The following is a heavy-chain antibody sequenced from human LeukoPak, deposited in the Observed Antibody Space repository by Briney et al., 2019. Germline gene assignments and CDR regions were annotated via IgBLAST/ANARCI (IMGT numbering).Heavy chain of an antibody. Sequence: SETLSLTCTVSGGSIRSGDYYWSWIRQHPGKGLEWIGYIYYSGSTYYNPSLKSRVTMSVDTSKNQFSLKLNSVTAVDTAVYYCARRNGSPFDIWGQGTMVTVSS. CDR2: IYYSGST. J-gene: IGHJ3*02. CDR1: GGSIRSGDYY. D-gene: IGHD2-8*01. CDR3: ARRNGSPFDI. V-gene: IGHV4-31*03.